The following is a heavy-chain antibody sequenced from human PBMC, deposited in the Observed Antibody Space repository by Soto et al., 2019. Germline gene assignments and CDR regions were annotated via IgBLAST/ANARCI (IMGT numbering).Heavy chain of an antibody. J-gene: IGHJ4*02. Sequence: ASVKVSCKVSGYTLTELSMHWVRQAPGKGLEWKGGFDPEDGETIYEQKIQGRVTMTEDTSTDKDNIELSSLRSEDTAVYYCATGVTTNFDYWGQGTLVTVSS. CDR2: FDPEDGET. CDR3: ATGVTTNFDY. V-gene: IGHV1-24*01. D-gene: IGHD4-17*01. CDR1: GYTLTELS.